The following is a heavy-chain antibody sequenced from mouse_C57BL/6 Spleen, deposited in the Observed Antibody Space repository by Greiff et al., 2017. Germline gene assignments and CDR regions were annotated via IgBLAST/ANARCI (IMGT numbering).Heavy chain of an antibody. Sequence: EVQLQQSGPELVQPGASVKISCKASGYSFTDYNMNWVKQSHGESLEWIGVINPNYGTTSYNQKFKGKATLTVDQSSSTAYMQLNSLTSEDSAVYCCARPYRLGGPYYLDYWGQGTTLTVSS. CDR1: GYSFTDYN. D-gene: IGHD1-1*02. J-gene: IGHJ2*01. CDR2: INPNYGTT. CDR3: ARPYRLGGPYYLDY. V-gene: IGHV1-39*01.